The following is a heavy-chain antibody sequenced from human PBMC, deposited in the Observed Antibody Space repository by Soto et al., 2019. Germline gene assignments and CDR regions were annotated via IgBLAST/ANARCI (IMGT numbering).Heavy chain of an antibody. D-gene: IGHD1-26*01. CDR1: GGTFSNYG. J-gene: IGHJ6*02. CDR2: IIPMFGTS. Sequence: QVQLVQSGAEVKKPGSSVKVSCKASGGTFSNYGISWVRQAPGQGLEWMGGIIPMFGTSNYAQKFQGRVTITADASTNTAYMELSSLRSEDTAVYYWARDRTSTLVDRYYSMDVWGQGTTVTVSS. CDR3: ARDRTSTLVDRYYSMDV. V-gene: IGHV1-69*01.